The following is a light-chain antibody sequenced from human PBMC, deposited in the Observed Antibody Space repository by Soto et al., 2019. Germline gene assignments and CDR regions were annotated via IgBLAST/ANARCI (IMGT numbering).Light chain of an antibody. Sequence: TQSPATLSVSLGEEVSLSCRASQSVGPNLAWYQQRPGHAPRLLIHWGSTRANGVPARFRGSGRGTDFTLTISNLQSEDRAVYYGQQYENWPPYSFGQGTRLEIK. CDR3: QQYENWPPYS. CDR2: WGS. J-gene: IGKJ2*03. CDR1: QSVGPN. V-gene: IGKV3-15*01.